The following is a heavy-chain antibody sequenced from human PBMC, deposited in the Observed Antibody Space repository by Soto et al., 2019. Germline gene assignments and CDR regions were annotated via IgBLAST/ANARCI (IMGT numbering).Heavy chain of an antibody. CDR3: ARVEDIVVVVAAILRAFDI. Sequence: ASVKVSCKASGYTFTSYAMHWVRQAPGQRLEWMGWINAGNGNTKYSQKFQGRVTITRDTSASTAYMELSSLRSEDTAVYYCARVEDIVVVVAAILRAFDIWGQGTMVTVSS. V-gene: IGHV1-3*01. J-gene: IGHJ3*02. CDR2: INAGNGNT. CDR1: GYTFTSYA. D-gene: IGHD2-15*01.